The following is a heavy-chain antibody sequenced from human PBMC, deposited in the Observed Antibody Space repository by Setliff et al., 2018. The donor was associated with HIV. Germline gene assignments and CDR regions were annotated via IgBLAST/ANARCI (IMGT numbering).Heavy chain of an antibody. Sequence: SETLSLTCSVSGASIASSNYYWGWVRQPPGKGLEWIGNLYYRGGTSYHNPSLKSRVTTSVDTSKNQFSLRLSSVTAADTAVYYCVREPDYWGQGTLVTV. V-gene: IGHV4-39*01. CDR3: VREPDY. CDR1: GASIASSNYY. CDR2: LYYRGGTS. D-gene: IGHD1-1*01. J-gene: IGHJ4*02.